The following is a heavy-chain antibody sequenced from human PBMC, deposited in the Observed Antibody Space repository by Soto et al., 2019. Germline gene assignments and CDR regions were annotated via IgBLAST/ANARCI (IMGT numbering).Heavy chain of an antibody. J-gene: IGHJ4*02. CDR1: GGFVRSDP. CDR2: IIPVFGSP. Sequence: QLQLVQSGAEVKKPGSSVKVSCKASGGFVRSDPISWVRQAPGQGPEWIGGIIPVFGSPTYAEKFQGRVTITADESSSTAYLELTSLKSEDTAVYFCAKGEGQWELPLWGQGTQVTVSS. CDR3: AKGEGQWELPL. V-gene: IGHV1-69*01. D-gene: IGHD1-7*01.